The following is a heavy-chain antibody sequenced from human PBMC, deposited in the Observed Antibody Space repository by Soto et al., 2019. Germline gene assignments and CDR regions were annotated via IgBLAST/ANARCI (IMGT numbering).Heavy chain of an antibody. CDR1: GFTFSSYG. CDR2: ISYDGSNK. CDR3: AKDIVKEMGYFDY. D-gene: IGHD1-26*01. V-gene: IGHV3-30*18. J-gene: IGHJ4*02. Sequence: PGGSLRLSCAASGFTFSSYGMLWVRQAPGKGLEWVAVISYDGSNKYYADSVKGRFTISRDNSKNTLYLQMNSLRAEDTAVYYCAKDIVKEMGYFDYWGQGTLVTVSS.